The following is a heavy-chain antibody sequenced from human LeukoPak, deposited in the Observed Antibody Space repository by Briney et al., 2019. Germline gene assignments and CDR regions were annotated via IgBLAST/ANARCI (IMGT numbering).Heavy chain of an antibody. CDR1: GGSFSGYY. CDR2: INHSGST. Sequence: SETLSLTCAVYGGSFSGYYWSWIRQPPGKGLEWIGEINHSGSTNYNPSLKSRVTISVDTSKNQFSLKLSSVTAADTAVYYCARLGAYCSSTSCYYYYYYMDVWGKGTTVTVSS. V-gene: IGHV4-34*01. CDR3: ARLGAYCSSTSCYYYYYYMDV. D-gene: IGHD2-2*01. J-gene: IGHJ6*03.